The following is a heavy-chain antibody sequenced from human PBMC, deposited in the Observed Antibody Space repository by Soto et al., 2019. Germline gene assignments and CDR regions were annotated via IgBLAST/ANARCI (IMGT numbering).Heavy chain of an antibody. J-gene: IGHJ5*02. CDR2: ISSSGSTI. CDR3: ARQTPPVYDFWSGYSYNWFDP. D-gene: IGHD3-3*01. V-gene: IGHV3-48*03. Sequence: GGSLRLSCAASGFTFSSYEMNWVRQAPGKGLEWVSYISSSGSTIYYADSVKGRFTISRDNAKNSLYLQMNSLRAEDTAVYYCARQTPPVYDFWSGYSYNWFDPWGQGTLVTVSS. CDR1: GFTFSSYE.